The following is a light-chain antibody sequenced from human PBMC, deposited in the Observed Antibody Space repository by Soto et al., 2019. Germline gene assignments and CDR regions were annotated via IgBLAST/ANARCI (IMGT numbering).Light chain of an antibody. V-gene: IGKV3-20*01. CDR3: RQYGRSLGLA. CDR1: QSVSSNF. Sequence: IVLTQFPGTLSLSPGERATLSCRASQSVSSNFLAWYQEKPGQAPRLLLYGASSRATGIPDRFSGSGSGTDLTLTISRLETEDFAVYYCRQYGRSLGLAFGGGTKVDIK. J-gene: IGKJ4*01. CDR2: GAS.